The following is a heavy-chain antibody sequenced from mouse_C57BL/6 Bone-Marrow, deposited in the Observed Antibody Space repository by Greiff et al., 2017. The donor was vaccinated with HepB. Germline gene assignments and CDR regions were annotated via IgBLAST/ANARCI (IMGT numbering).Heavy chain of an antibody. CDR3: VRDQGYSNYAWFAY. V-gene: IGHV10-3*01. CDR2: IRSKSSNYAT. Sequence: EVQRVESGGGLVQPKGSLKLSCAASGFTFNTYAMHWVRQAPGKGLEWVARIRSKSSNYATYYADSVKDRFTISRDDSQSMLYLQMNNLKTEDTAMYYCVRDQGYSNYAWFAYWGQGTLVTVSA. D-gene: IGHD2-5*01. CDR1: GFTFNTYA. J-gene: IGHJ3*01.